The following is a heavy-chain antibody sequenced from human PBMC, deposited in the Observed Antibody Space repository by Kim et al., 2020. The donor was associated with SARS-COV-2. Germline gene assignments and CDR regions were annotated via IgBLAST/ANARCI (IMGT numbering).Heavy chain of an antibody. CDR2: IYPGDSDT. CDR1: GYSFTSYW. D-gene: IGHD3-22*01. J-gene: IGHJ4*02. V-gene: IGHV5-51*01. Sequence: GESLKISCKGSGYSFTSYWIGWVRQMPGKGLEWMGIIYPGDSDTRYSPSFQGQVTISADKSISTAYLQWSSLKASDTAMYYCARDLYYYDSSGYPRAGGYFGYWGQGTLVTVSS. CDR3: ARDLYYYDSSGYPRAGGYFGY.